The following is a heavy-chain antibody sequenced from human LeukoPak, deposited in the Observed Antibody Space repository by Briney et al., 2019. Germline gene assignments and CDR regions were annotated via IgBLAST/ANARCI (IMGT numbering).Heavy chain of an antibody. V-gene: IGHV3-30*02. CDR2: IWYDGSNK. Sequence: GGSLRLSCAASGFTFSSHGMHWVRQAPGKGLEWVAVIWYDGSNKYYADSVKGRFTISRDNSKNTLHLQMNSLRAEDTAVYYCAKSGSGSTLDYWGQGTLVTVSS. CDR1: GFTFSSHG. J-gene: IGHJ4*02. D-gene: IGHD6-19*01. CDR3: AKSGSGSTLDY.